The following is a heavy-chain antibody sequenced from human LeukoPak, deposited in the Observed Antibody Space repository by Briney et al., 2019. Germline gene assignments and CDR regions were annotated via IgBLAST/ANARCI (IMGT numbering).Heavy chain of an antibody. V-gene: IGHV3-48*01. CDR2: ISGDRKTT. CDR3: ASRSINGYRGNNWFDP. J-gene: IGHJ5*02. D-gene: IGHD6-13*01. CDR1: GFSFSDYS. Sequence: GGALRLPCAASGFSFSDYSMNWVRQAPGKGLECLSYISGDRKTTWYTDSVKGRFTISRDNSKNSLYLQMNNLRVEDTAVYYCASRSINGYRGNNWFDPWGQGTLVTVSS.